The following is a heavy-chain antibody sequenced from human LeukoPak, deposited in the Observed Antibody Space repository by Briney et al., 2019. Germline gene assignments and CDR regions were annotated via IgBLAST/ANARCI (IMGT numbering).Heavy chain of an antibody. Sequence: PSETLSLTCTVSGGSISSYYWSWIRQPPGKGLEWIGYIYYSGSTNYNPSLKSRVTISVDTSKNQFSLKLSSVTAADTAVYYCARPGRGGGATGNAFDIWGQGTMVTVSS. J-gene: IGHJ3*02. V-gene: IGHV4-59*08. CDR2: IYYSGST. CDR3: ARPGRGGGATGNAFDI. D-gene: IGHD1-26*01. CDR1: GGSISSYY.